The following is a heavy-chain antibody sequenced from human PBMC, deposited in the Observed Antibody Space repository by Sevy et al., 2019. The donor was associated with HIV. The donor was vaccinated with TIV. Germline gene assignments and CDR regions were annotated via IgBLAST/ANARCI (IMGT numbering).Heavy chain of an antibody. Sequence: SETLSLTCAVSGGSISSSNWWSWVRQPPGKGLEWFGEIYHSGSTNYNPSLKSRVTISVDKSKNQFSLKLSSVTAADTAVYYCASALPYCSGWYFYCWGQGTLVTVSS. V-gene: IGHV4-4*02. J-gene: IGHJ4*02. D-gene: IGHD6-25*01. CDR3: ASALPYCSGWYFYC. CDR1: GGSISSSNW. CDR2: IYHSGST.